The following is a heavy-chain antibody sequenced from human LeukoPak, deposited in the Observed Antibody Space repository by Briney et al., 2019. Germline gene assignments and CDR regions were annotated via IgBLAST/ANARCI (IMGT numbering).Heavy chain of an antibody. CDR3: ARAQGYCSSTSCSPGY. J-gene: IGHJ4*02. CDR2: INPSGGST. CDR1: GYTFTSYY. D-gene: IGHD2-2*01. V-gene: IGHV1-46*01. Sequence: ASVKVSCKASGYTFTSYYMHWVRQAPGQGLEWMGIINPSGGSTSYAQKFQGRVTTTRDTSTSTVYMELSSLRSEDTAVYYCARAQGYCSSTSCSPGYWGQGTLVTVSS.